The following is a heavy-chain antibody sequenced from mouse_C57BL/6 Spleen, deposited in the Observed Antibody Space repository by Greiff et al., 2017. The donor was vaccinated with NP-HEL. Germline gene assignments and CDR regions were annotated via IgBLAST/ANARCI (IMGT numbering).Heavy chain of an antibody. Sequence: VQLQQSGAELVRPGSSVKLSCKASGYTFTSYWMHWVKQRPIQGLEWIGNIDPSDSETHYNQKFKDKATLTVDKSSSTAYMQLSSLTSEDSAVYYCAREGYGSSYEGFAYWGQGTLVTVSA. V-gene: IGHV1-52*01. CDR1: GYTFTSYW. J-gene: IGHJ3*01. D-gene: IGHD1-1*01. CDR2: IDPSDSET. CDR3: AREGYGSSYEGFAY.